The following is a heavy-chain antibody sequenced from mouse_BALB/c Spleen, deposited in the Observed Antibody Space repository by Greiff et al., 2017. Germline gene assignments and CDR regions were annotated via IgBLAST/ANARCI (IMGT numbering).Heavy chain of an antibody. D-gene: IGHD2-2*01. CDR3: TVDYGYDRRVSGFDD. J-gene: IGHJ2*01. CDR1: GYTFTSYW. CDR2: IYPGNSDT. V-gene: IGHV1-5*01. Sequence: VQLKESGTVLARPGASVKMSCKASGYTFTSYWMHWVKQRPGPGLEWIGAIYPGNSDTSYNQKFKGKAKLTAVTSTSTAYMELSSLTNEDSAVYYCTVDYGYDRRVSGFDDWGQGTTLTVSS.